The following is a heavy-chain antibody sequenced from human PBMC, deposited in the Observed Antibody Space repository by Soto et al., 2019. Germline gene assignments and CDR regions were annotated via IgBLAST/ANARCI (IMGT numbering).Heavy chain of an antibody. CDR3: AKDLVAYDFWKFDS. V-gene: IGHV3-23*01. D-gene: IGHD3-3*01. Sequence: EVQLLESGGGLAQPGGSLRLSCAASGFTFSSYAMNWVRQAPGKGLEWVSGISGSGGSKHYADAVKGRFSISRVNAKNTLFLQMSSLRADDTAVYYCAKDLVAYDFWKFDSWGQGTLVTVSS. CDR1: GFTFSSYA. CDR2: ISGSGGSK. J-gene: IGHJ4*02.